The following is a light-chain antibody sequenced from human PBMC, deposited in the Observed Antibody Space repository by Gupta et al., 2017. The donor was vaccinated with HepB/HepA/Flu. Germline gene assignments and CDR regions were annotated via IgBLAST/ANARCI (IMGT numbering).Light chain of an antibody. Sequence: EIVLRQSPGTLSLSPGERATLSCRTSQSLTSNYLAWYQHQPGQAPRLLILGVSNRATGVSDRFSGSGSGTDFTLTISRLDPEDFAVYYCQQYGSSPYTFGQGTKLEIK. V-gene: IGKV3-20*01. CDR3: QQYGSSPYT. CDR2: GVS. J-gene: IGKJ2*01. CDR1: QSLTSNY.